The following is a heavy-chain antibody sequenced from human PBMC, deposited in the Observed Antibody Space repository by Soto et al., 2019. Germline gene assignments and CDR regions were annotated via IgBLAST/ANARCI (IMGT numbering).Heavy chain of an antibody. V-gene: IGHV4-31*03. Sequence: PSETLSLTCTVSGGSISSGGYYWSWIRQHPGKGLEWIGYIYYSGSTYYNPSLKSRVTISVDTSKNQFSLKLSSVTAADTAVYYCARDRVAAGGYYYGMDVWGQGTTVTVS. J-gene: IGHJ6*02. D-gene: IGHD6-13*01. CDR3: ARDRVAAGGYYYGMDV. CDR2: IYYSGST. CDR1: GGSISSGGYY.